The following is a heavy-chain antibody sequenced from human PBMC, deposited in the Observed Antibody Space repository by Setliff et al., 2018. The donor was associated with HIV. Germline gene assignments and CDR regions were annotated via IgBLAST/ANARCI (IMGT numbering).Heavy chain of an antibody. D-gene: IGHD3-10*01. CDR3: ARGALLAVFDFDH. CDR1: GYTFTSYA. Sequence: ASVKVSCKASGYTFTSYAIHWVRQAPGHSLEWMGWINVGNGDTKYSPGLQGRISITRDTSANTAYMELSSLRSDDTAVYFCARGALLAVFDFDHWGQGTQVTVSS. V-gene: IGHV1-3*01. CDR2: INVGNGDT. J-gene: IGHJ4*02.